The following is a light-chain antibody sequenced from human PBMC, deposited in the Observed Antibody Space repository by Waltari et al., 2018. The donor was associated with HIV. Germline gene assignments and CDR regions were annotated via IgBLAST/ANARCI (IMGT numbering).Light chain of an antibody. V-gene: IGLV1-40*01. CDR2: GNN. J-gene: IGLJ3*02. Sequence: QSVLTQPPSVSGAPGQRVTFSCTGSSSNIGAGYDVHWYQQLPGTAPKLLLYGNNNRPSGVPDRFSGSKSGTSASLAITGLQAEDEADYYCQSYDSSLSGSWVFGGGTKLTVL. CDR1: SSNIGAGYD. CDR3: QSYDSSLSGSWV.